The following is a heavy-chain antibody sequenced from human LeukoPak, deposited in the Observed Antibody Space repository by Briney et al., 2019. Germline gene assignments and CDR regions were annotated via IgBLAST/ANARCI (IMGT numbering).Heavy chain of an antibody. Sequence: SETLSLTCAVSGGSVSGYYWSWVRQFPGRRLEWIGYIHYSGRTNYNPSLKGRITLSLETSSNQISLELKSVTSADTALYYCVRDSGYSSSWYLIDDDFDIWGQGTMVIVSA. D-gene: IGHD6-13*01. J-gene: IGHJ3*02. V-gene: IGHV4-59*02. CDR3: VRDSGYSSSWYLIDDDFDI. CDR2: IHYSGRT. CDR1: GGSVSGYY.